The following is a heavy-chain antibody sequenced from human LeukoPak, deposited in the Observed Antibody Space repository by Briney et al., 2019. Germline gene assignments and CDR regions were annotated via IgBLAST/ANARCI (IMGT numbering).Heavy chain of an antibody. D-gene: IGHD3-22*01. Sequence: SETLSLTCTVSGGSISSGGHYWTWIRQLPGKGLEWIGYIFYSGSTYYNPSLKSRVTISVDTSKNQFSLKLSSVTAADTAVYYCARGYYDSSGYGYWYFDLWGRGTLVTVSS. V-gene: IGHV4-31*03. J-gene: IGHJ2*01. CDR2: IFYSGST. CDR3: ARGYYDSSGYGYWYFDL. CDR1: GGSISSGGHY.